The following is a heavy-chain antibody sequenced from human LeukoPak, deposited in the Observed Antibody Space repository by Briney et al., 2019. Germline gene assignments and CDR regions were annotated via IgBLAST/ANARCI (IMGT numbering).Heavy chain of an antibody. V-gene: IGHV4-30-2*01. Sequence: SETLSLTCAVSGFSISSGGYSWRWIRQPPGKGLEWIGYIYHSGSTYYNPSLKSRVTISVDRSKNQFSLKLGSVTAADTAVYYCARGDCSGGSCYPGAFDYWGQGTLVTVSS. CDR3: ARGDCSGGSCYPGAFDY. CDR1: GFSISSGGYS. J-gene: IGHJ4*02. CDR2: IYHSGST. D-gene: IGHD2-15*01.